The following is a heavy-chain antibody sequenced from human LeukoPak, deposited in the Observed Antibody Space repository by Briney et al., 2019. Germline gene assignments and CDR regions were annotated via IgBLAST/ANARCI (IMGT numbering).Heavy chain of an antibody. CDR3: ATKQWLAPPPDS. CDR2: INTDGNTT. D-gene: IGHD6-19*01. V-gene: IGHV3-74*01. CDR1: GFTFSKYW. Sequence: PGGSLRLSCAASGFTFSKYWLLWVRQAPGKGLERVSRINTDGNTTTYADSVKGRFTVSRDNADKTMLLQMNSVRGEDTAVYYCATKQWLAPPPDSWGQGTPVTVSP. J-gene: IGHJ4*02.